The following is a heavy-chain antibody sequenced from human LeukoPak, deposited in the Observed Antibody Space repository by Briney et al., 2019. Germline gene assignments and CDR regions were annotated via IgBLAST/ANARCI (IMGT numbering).Heavy chain of an antibody. V-gene: IGHV3-7*02. CDR3: AITGGPTVTAFDL. CDR2: IKHDGGDK. D-gene: IGHD4-17*01. CDR1: GFIFRNYW. J-gene: IGHJ4*02. Sequence: HPGGSLRLSCVASGFIFRNYWMSWVRQAPGEGLEWVANIKHDGGDKNYVDSVKGRFTISRDNAKSSLYLQMNSLRVEDTAVYYCAITGGPTVTAFDLWGQGSLVTVPS.